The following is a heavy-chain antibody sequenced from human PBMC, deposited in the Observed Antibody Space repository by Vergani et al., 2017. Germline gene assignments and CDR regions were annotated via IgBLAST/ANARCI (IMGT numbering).Heavy chain of an antibody. CDR3: ARQGCSGGSCPLVYYYYYYGMDV. D-gene: IGHD2-15*01. J-gene: IGHJ6*02. CDR2: IDPSDSYT. CDR1: GYSFTSYW. Sequence: EVQLVQSGAEVKKPGASLRISCKGSGYSFTSYWSSWVRQMPGKGLEWLGRIDPSDSYTNYSPSFQGNVTISADKSISTDYLQWRSLTALDTAMYYCARQGCSGGSCPLVYYYYYYGMDVWGQGTTVTVSS. V-gene: IGHV5-10-1*03.